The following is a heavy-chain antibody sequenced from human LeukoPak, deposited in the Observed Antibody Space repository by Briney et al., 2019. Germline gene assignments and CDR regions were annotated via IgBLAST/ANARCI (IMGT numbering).Heavy chain of an antibody. CDR1: GFTFSSYA. CDR2: ISYDGSIK. J-gene: IGHJ4*02. D-gene: IGHD4-17*01. V-gene: IGHV3-30*18. Sequence: GGSLRLSCAASGFTFSSYAMSWVRQAPGKGLEWVAVISYDGSIKYYADSVKGRFTISRDSSKNTLYLQMNSLRAEDTAVYYCAKYGMTTVTYIDYWGQGTLVTVSS. CDR3: AKYGMTTVTYIDY.